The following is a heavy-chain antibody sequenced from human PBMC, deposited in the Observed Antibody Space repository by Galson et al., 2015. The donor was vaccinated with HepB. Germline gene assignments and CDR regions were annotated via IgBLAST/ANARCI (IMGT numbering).Heavy chain of an antibody. CDR1: GFTFSRNG. J-gene: IGHJ6*03. CDR2: ISYDGSNK. CDR3: AKDGKPGIAAGYYYYMDV. Sequence: SLRLSCAASGFTFSRNGMHWVRQAPGKGLEWVAVISYDGSNKYYADSVKGRFTISRDNSKNTLYLQMNSLRAEDTAVYYCAKDGKPGIAAGYYYYMDVWGKGTTVTVSS. V-gene: IGHV3-30*18. D-gene: IGHD6-13*01.